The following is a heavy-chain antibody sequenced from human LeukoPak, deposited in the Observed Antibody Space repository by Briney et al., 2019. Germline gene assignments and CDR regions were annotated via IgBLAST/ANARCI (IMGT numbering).Heavy chain of an antibody. J-gene: IGHJ5*02. CDR2: INPSGGST. V-gene: IGHV1-46*01. D-gene: IGHD1-26*01. CDR3: ARDQSGEWELVSGWWFDP. Sequence: GASVKVSCKSSGYTFTSHYMHWVRRAPGQGLEWMGIINPSGGSTSYAQKFQGRVTMTRDMSTSTDYMELSSLRFEDTAVYYCARDQSGEWELVSGWWFDPWGQGTLVTVSP. CDR1: GYTFTSHY.